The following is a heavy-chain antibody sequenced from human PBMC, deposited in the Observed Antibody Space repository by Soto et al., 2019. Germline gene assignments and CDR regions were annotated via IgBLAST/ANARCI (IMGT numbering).Heavy chain of an antibody. V-gene: IGHV1-18*01. CDR2: ISAYNGNT. D-gene: IGHD1-26*01. CDR3: AKDLRGELLPPCFDS. J-gene: IGHJ5*01. CDR1: GYTFTSYG. Sequence: ASVKVSCKASGYTFTSYGISWVRQAPGQGLEWMGWISAYNGNTNYAQKLQGRVTMTTDTSTSTAYMELRSLRSDDTAVYYCAKDLRGELLPPCFDSWGGGPLVPVSS.